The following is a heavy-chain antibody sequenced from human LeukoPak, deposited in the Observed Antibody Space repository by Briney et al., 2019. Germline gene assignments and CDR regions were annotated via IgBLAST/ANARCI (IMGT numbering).Heavy chain of an antibody. V-gene: IGHV1-69*13. CDR2: IIPIIGTA. J-gene: IGHJ6*03. Sequence: SVKVSCKASGGTFSRYAISWVRQAPGQGLEWMGGIIPIIGTANFAQKFQGRVTITADESTSTAYMELSSLRSEDTDVYYCARNIVVVPEVDYYYYYMDVWGKGTTVTVSS. D-gene: IGHD2-2*01. CDR1: GGTFSRYA. CDR3: ARNIVVVPEVDYYYYYMDV.